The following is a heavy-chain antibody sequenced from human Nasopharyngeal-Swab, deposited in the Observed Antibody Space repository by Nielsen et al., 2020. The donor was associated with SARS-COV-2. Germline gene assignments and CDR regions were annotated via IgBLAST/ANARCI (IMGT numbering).Heavy chain of an antibody. CDR2: IKHDGSGT. V-gene: IGHV3-74*03. CDR1: GFTFSNYW. Sequence: GASLQISCVASGFTFSNYWMYWVRQAPGKGLVWVSRIKHDGSGTKYADSAKGRFTISRDNAKNTLYLHMNSLTAEDTAVYYCTRDFGMATFDSWGQGTLVTVSS. D-gene: IGHD3-16*01. CDR3: TRDFGMATFDS. J-gene: IGHJ4*02.